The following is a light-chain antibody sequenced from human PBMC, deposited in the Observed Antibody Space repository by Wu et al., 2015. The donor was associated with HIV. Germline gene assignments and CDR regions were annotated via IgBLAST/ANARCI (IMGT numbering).Light chain of an antibody. CDR1: ESVGYDY. J-gene: IGKJ5*01. CDR2: GAS. V-gene: IGKV3-20*01. Sequence: EIVLTQSPGTLSLSPGVRATLFCRASESVGYDYLAWYQQKPGQAPRVLIYGASSRATGTPDRFSGSGSGTDFTLTISRLKSEDFAVYYCQQYATSITFGQGTRLEIK. CDR3: QQYATSIT.